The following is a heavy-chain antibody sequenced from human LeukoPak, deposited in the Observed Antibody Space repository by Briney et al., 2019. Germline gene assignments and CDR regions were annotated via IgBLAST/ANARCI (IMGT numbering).Heavy chain of an antibody. Sequence: GGSLRLSCAASGFTFSSYSMNWVRQAPGKGLEWVSSISSSSSYIYYADSVKGRFTISRDNAKNSLYLQMNSLRAEDTAVYYCARDLLWAVSAPTGMDVWGQGTTVTVSS. D-gene: IGHD2/OR15-2a*01. J-gene: IGHJ6*02. CDR3: ARDLLWAVSAPTGMDV. CDR2: ISSSSSYI. V-gene: IGHV3-21*01. CDR1: GFTFSSYS.